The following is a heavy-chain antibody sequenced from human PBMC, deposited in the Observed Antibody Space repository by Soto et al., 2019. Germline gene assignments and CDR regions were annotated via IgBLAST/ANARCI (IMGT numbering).Heavy chain of an antibody. CDR1: GGTFSSYA. CDR2: IIPIFGTA. Sequence: SVKVSCKASGGTFSSYAISWVRQAPGQGLEWMGGIIPIFGTANYAQKFQGRVTITADESTSTAYMELSSLRSEDTAVYYCARGANCGGDCYSRFDYWGQGTLVTVSS. D-gene: IGHD2-21*02. V-gene: IGHV1-69*13. J-gene: IGHJ4*02. CDR3: ARGANCGGDCYSRFDY.